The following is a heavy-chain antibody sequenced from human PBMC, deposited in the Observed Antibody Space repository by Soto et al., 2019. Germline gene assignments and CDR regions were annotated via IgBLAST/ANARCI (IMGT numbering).Heavy chain of an antibody. J-gene: IGHJ4*02. CDR1: GYTFTSYG. V-gene: IGHV1-18*01. D-gene: IGHD4-17*01. CDR3: ARATTVETGSY. Sequence: QVQLVQSGAEVKKPGASVKVSCKASGYTFTSYGISWVRQAPGQGLEWMGWISAYNGNTNYAQKLQGRATTTTHTSTSTAYTELRSPRSDDTAVYYCARATTVETGSYWGQGTLVTVSS. CDR2: ISAYNGNT.